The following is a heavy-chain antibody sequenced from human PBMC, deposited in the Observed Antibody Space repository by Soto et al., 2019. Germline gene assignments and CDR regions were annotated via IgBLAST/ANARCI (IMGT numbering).Heavy chain of an antibody. V-gene: IGHV3-33*01. CDR2: IWSDGSNK. Sequence: PGGSLRLSCAASGFTFSTYGMHWVRQAPGKGLEWVALIWSDGSNKYYADSVKGRFTISRDNSEKTLYLQMNSLRAEDTAVYYCARSLHFDYWGQGALVTVSS. CDR3: ARSLHFDY. CDR1: GFTFSTYG. J-gene: IGHJ4*02. D-gene: IGHD3-10*01.